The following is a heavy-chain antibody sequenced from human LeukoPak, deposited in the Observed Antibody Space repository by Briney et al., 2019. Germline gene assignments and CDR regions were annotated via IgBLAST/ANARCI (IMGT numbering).Heavy chain of an antibody. CDR3: TRAPYGGNSLATY. CDR2: ISGSGGST. D-gene: IGHD4-23*01. CDR1: GFTFSSYA. J-gene: IGHJ4*02. V-gene: IGHV3-23*01. Sequence: GGSLRLSCAASGFTFSSYAMSWVRQAPGKGLEWVSAISGSGGSTYYADSVKGRFTISRDNSKNTLYLQMNSLRAEDTAVYYCTRAPYGGNSLATYWGQGTLVTVSS.